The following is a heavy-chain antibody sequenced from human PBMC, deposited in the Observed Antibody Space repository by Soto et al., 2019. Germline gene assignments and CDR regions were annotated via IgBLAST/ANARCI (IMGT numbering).Heavy chain of an antibody. CDR3: ARHVIYNNNWFDP. D-gene: IGHD1-1*01. V-gene: IGHV4-39*01. Sequence: SESLSLTCTVSGGSISSSSYYWGWIRQPPGKGLEWIGSIYYSGSTYYTPSLKSRVTISVDTSKNQFSLKLSSVTAAATAVYYCARHVIYNNNWFDPWGQGTLVTVSS. J-gene: IGHJ5*02. CDR1: GGSISSSSYY. CDR2: IYYSGST.